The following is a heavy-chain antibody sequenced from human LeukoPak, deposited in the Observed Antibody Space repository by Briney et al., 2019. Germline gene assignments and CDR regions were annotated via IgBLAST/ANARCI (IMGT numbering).Heavy chain of an antibody. CDR2: IYPGDSYPGDSKT. CDR3: ARHRFCTTDSCYEGPSAQYNYYMDI. J-gene: IGHJ6*03. D-gene: IGHD2-2*01. CDR1: GYKFSNYW. Sequence: GESLKISCKAYGYKFSNYWIGWVRQMPGKGLEWMGIIYPGDSYPGDSKTKYSPSFQGQVTISADKSISTAYLQWGSLKASDTAIYYCARHRFCTTDSCYEGPSAQYNYYMDIWGKGTTIIVSS. V-gene: IGHV5-51*01.